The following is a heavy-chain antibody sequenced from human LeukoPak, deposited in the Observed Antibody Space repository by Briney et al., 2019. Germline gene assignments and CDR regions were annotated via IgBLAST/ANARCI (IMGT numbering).Heavy chain of an antibody. CDR2: ISSSGSTI. CDR3: ARKYYYGSGSYYLSYFDY. J-gene: IGHJ4*02. V-gene: IGHV3-48*03. CDR1: GFTFSSYE. D-gene: IGHD3-10*01. Sequence: AASLGLSCAASGFTFSSYEMNWVRQAPGKGLKWVSYISSSGSTIYYAESVKGRFTISRDNAKNSLFLQTNSLRAEEPAVYYCARKYYYGSGSYYLSYFDYWGQGTLVTVSS.